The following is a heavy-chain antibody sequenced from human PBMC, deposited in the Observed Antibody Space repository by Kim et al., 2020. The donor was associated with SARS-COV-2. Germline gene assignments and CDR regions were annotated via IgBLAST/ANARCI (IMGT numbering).Heavy chain of an antibody. CDR2: IHGAGSST. Sequence: GGSLRLSCAASGFTFSSYWMHWVRQAPGKGLVWVSRIHGAGSSTTYADSVKGRFTISRDNTRNTLYLQMNSLRAEDTAVYYCARDPDYNGKSRTDVWGQGTTVTVSS. V-gene: IGHV3-74*01. CDR3: ARDPDYNGKSRTDV. CDR1: GFTFSSYW. D-gene: IGHD4-4*01. J-gene: IGHJ6*02.